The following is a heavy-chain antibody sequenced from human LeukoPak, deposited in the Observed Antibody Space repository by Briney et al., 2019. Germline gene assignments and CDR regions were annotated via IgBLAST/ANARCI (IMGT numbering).Heavy chain of an antibody. D-gene: IGHD3-22*01. CDR2: IYYSGST. J-gene: IGHJ4*02. CDR1: GGSISSGDYY. V-gene: IGHV4-30-4*01. CDR3: ARVTMIELNFDY. Sequence: SQTLSLTCTVSGGSISSGDYYWSWIRQPPGKGLEWIGYIYYSGSTYYNPSLKSRVTISVDTSKNQFSLKLSSVTAADTAVYYCARVTMIELNFDYWGQGTLVTVSS.